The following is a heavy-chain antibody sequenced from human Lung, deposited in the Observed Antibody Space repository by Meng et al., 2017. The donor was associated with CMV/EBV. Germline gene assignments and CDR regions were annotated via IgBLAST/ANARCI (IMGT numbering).Heavy chain of an antibody. D-gene: IGHD4-11*01. V-gene: IGHV3-30*02. J-gene: IGHJ6*02. CDR1: GFTFSTFG. CDR3: AKDMTTTYYYYGMDV. CDR2: IRDTGYSK. Sequence: GESXKISCAASGFTFSTFGIHWVRQAPGKGLEWVAFIRDTGYSKYYADSVKGRFTISRDNSKNTLYLQMDSLRAEDTAVYYCAKDMTTTYYYYGMDVWGQGTXVTGSS.